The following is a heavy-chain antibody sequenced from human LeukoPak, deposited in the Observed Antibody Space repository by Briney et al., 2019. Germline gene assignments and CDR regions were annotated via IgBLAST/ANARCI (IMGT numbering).Heavy chain of an antibody. D-gene: IGHD5-18*01. J-gene: IGHJ2*01. CDR3: ARDLLPGYPPPDL. CDR1: GFTFSSYW. Sequence: GGSLRLSCGVSGFTFSSYWMSWVRQAPGKGLEWVANIKQDGNEKYYVDSVKGRFTVSRDNAKNSLYLQMNSLRAEDTAVYYCARDLLPGYPPPDLWGRGTLVTVSS. V-gene: IGHV3-7*03. CDR2: IKQDGNEK.